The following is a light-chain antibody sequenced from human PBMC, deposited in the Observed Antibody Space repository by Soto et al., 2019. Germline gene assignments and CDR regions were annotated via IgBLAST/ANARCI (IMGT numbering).Light chain of an antibody. V-gene: IGKV1-5*01. J-gene: IGKJ1*01. Sequence: DIQMTQSPSTLSASVGDRVTITCRASQSISSWLAWYQQKPGKAPKLLIYDASSLESGVPSRFSGSGSETEFPLTSSSLQPDDFSTYYCQQYNRTFGQGTKVEIK. CDR2: DAS. CDR1: QSISSW. CDR3: QQYNRT.